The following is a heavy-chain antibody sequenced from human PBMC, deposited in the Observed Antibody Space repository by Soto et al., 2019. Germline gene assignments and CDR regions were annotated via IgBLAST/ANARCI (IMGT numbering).Heavy chain of an antibody. CDR3: AKDRVGGTFYTPLAF. Sequence: GGSLRLSCQASGFNFDNYGMHWVRQAPGKGLEWVAVITYDGSFQYYADSVKVRFTISRDNSQNTLSLHLSTLKPEDTAVYHCAKDRVGGTFYTPLAFWGQGTLVTVSS. CDR2: ITYDGSFQ. CDR1: GFNFDNYG. J-gene: IGHJ4*02. D-gene: IGHD1-7*01. V-gene: IGHV3-30*18.